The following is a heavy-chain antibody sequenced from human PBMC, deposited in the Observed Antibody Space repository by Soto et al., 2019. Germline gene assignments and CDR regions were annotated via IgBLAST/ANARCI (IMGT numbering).Heavy chain of an antibody. J-gene: IGHJ5*02. CDR1: GYTFTSYG. Sequence: ASVKVSCKASGYTFTSYGISWVRQAPGQGLEWMGWISAYNGNTNYAQKLQGRVTMTTDTSTSTAYMELRSLRSDDTAVYYCARGGCSSTSCKRNWFDPWGQGTLVTVSS. D-gene: IGHD2-2*01. CDR2: ISAYNGNT. CDR3: ARGGCSSTSCKRNWFDP. V-gene: IGHV1-18*01.